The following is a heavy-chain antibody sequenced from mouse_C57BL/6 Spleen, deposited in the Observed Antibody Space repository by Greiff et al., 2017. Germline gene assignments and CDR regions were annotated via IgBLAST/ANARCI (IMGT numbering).Heavy chain of an antibody. V-gene: IGHV1-82*01. CDR2: IYPGDGDT. CDR1: GYAFSSSW. CDR3: AREGGIYDGYPYYAMDY. Sequence: QVQLKQSGPELVKPGASVKISCKASGYAFSSSWMNWVKQRPGKGLEWIGRIYPGDGDTNYNGKFKGKATLTADKSSSTAYMQLSSLTSEDSAVYFCAREGGIYDGYPYYAMDYWGQGTSVTVSS. D-gene: IGHD2-3*01. J-gene: IGHJ4*01.